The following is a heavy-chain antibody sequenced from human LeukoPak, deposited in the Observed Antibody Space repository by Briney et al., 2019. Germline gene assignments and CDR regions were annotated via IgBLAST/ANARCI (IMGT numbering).Heavy chain of an antibody. CDR3: ARLDYALYYFDY. Sequence: SEALSLTCSVSGGSISSYYWGWIRQPPGKGLEWIGYIYYSGNTNYNPSLKSRVTISVDTSKNQFSLKLSSVTAADTAVYYCARLDYALYYFDYWGQGTLVTVSS. CDR2: IYYSGNT. CDR1: GGSISSYY. D-gene: IGHD4-17*01. V-gene: IGHV4-59*08. J-gene: IGHJ4*02.